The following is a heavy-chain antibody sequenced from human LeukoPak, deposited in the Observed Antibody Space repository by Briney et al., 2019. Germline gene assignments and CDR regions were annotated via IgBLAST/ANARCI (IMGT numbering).Heavy chain of an antibody. V-gene: IGHV1-18*01. CDR3: ARDLESSSWVFGYFDL. CDR1: GYSFNSQG. CDR2: ISAYNGNT. J-gene: IGHJ2*01. Sequence: GASVKVSCKASGYSFNSQGMNWVRQAPGQGLEWMGWISAYNGNTNYAQKLQGRVTMTTDTSTSTAYMELRSLRSDDTAVYYCARDLESSSWVFGYFDLWGRGTLVTVSS. D-gene: IGHD6-13*01.